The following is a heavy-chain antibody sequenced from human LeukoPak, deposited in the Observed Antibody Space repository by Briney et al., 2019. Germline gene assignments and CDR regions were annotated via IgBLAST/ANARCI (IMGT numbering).Heavy chain of an antibody. D-gene: IGHD5-18*01. CDR1: GGSISSSSYY. Sequence: SETLSLTCTVSGGSISSSSYYWGWIRQPPGKGLEWIGSIYYSGSTYYNPSLKSRVTISVDTSKNQFSLKLSSVTAADTAVYYCAKGYSYHKVGDNWFDPWGRGTLVTVSS. CDR3: AKGYSYHKVGDNWFDP. J-gene: IGHJ5*02. V-gene: IGHV4-39*01. CDR2: IYYSGST.